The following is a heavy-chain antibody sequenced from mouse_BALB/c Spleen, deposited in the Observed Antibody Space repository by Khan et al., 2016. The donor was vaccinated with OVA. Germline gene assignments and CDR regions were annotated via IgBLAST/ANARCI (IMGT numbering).Heavy chain of an antibody. CDR2: INPYNDGI. CDR3: AREASNCDFSFAY. J-gene: IGHJ3*01. Sequence: VQLQQSGPDLVKPGASVKMSCKASGYTFTNYVMHWVKQKPGQGLEWIGYINPYNDGIRFNEKFKGKATLTSDKSSSTAYMELSSLTSEDSAVYYCAREASNCDFSFAYWDQGTLVTVSA. D-gene: IGHD4-1*01. V-gene: IGHV1S136*01. CDR1: GYTFTNYV.